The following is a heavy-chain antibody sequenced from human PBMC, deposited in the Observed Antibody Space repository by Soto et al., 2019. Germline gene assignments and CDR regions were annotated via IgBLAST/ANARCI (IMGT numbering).Heavy chain of an antibody. D-gene: IGHD3-10*01. CDR1: GESVSSNSAT. Sequence: PSQTLSLTCAISGESVSSNSATWNWIRQSPSRGLQWLGRTYYRSKWFHDYAVSVESRITINPDTSKNQFSLQLISVTPEDTAVYYCARSITGSAYFDYWGQGTLVTVSS. V-gene: IGHV6-1*01. CDR2: TYYRSKWFH. CDR3: ARSITGSAYFDY. J-gene: IGHJ4*02.